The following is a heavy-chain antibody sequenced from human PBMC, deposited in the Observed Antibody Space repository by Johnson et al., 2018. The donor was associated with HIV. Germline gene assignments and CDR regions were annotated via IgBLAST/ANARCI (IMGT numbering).Heavy chain of an antibody. CDR3: AKCIWGSSLIDAFDI. Sequence: QVQVVEYGGGVVQPGRSLRLSCAASGFIFSTYGIHWVRQTPGKGLEWVAGMSYDGSNKYYANSVKGRFTISRDNSKNTRDLQMNSLRAEDTAVYYCAKCIWGSSLIDAFDIWGQGTRVTVSS. J-gene: IGHJ3*02. V-gene: IGHV3-33*06. CDR1: GFIFSTYG. CDR2: MSYDGSNK. D-gene: IGHD6-13*01.